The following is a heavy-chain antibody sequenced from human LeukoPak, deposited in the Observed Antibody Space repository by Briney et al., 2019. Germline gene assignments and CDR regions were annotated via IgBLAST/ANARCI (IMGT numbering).Heavy chain of an antibody. CDR3: AAVPACTDCYAYYFDY. J-gene: IGHJ4*02. Sequence: GGSLRLSCAASGFTFSGSDMYWVRQASEKGLEWVGRVRSKANNYATAYTASVKGRFTISRDDSKNTAYLQMNSLKTEDTAVYYCAAVPACTDCYAYYFDYWGQGTLVTVSS. D-gene: IGHD2-2*01. V-gene: IGHV3-73*01. CDR1: GFTFSGSD. CDR2: VRSKANNYAT.